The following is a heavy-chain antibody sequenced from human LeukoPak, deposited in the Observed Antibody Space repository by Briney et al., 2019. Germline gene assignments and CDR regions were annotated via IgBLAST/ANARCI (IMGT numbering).Heavy chain of an antibody. V-gene: IGHV3-33*08. CDR2: IYYDGSNK. CDR1: GFTFSDHY. D-gene: IGHD2-15*01. Sequence: QPGGSLRLSCAASGFTFSDHYMDWVRQAPGKGLEWVALIYYDGSNKYFADSVKGRFTISRDNSRNTLYLQMSSLRVEDTAVYYCARDRATRYFDYWGQGTLVTVSS. J-gene: IGHJ4*02. CDR3: ARDRATRYFDY.